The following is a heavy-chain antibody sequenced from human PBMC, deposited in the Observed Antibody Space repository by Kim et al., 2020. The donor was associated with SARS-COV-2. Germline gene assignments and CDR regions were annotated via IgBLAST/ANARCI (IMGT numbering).Heavy chain of an antibody. V-gene: IGHV4-34*01. Sequence: SETLSLTCAVYGGSFSGYYWSWIRQPPGKGLEWIGEINHSGSTNYNPSLKSRVTISVDTSKNQFSLKLSSVTAADTAVYYCARPGGYGYFDYWGQGTLVTVSS. CDR1: GGSFSGYY. CDR3: ARPGGYGYFDY. CDR2: INHSGST. J-gene: IGHJ4*02. D-gene: IGHD5-18*01.